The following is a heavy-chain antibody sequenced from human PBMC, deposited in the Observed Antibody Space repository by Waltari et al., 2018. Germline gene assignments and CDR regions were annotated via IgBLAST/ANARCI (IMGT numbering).Heavy chain of an antibody. CDR1: GGSFTGYY. Sequence: QVQLQQWGAGLLKPSEPLSPTCAANGGSFTGYYWSWIRQPPWKGLEWSGEINHSGSTNYNPSLKSRVTISVDTSKNQFSLKLSSVTAADTAVYYCARRRLRFLEWLQNDAFDIWGQGTMVTVSS. J-gene: IGHJ3*02. D-gene: IGHD3-3*01. CDR2: INHSGST. V-gene: IGHV4-34*01. CDR3: ARRRLRFLEWLQNDAFDI.